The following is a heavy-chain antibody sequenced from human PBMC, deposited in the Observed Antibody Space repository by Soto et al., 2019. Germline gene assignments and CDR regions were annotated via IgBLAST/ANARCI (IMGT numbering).Heavy chain of an antibody. CDR2: INQDGNAK. D-gene: IGHD3-10*01. Sequence: EVQLVESGGGLVQPGGSLRLSCAASGFTFTNVWMSWVRQAPGKGLEWVAIINQDGNAKYYVDSVTGRFTISRDNAENSLYLQMNSLRVEDTAVYYCARDQVRSNYFDPWGQGALVTVSS. V-gene: IGHV3-7*01. J-gene: IGHJ5*02. CDR3: ARDQVRSNYFDP. CDR1: GFTFTNVW.